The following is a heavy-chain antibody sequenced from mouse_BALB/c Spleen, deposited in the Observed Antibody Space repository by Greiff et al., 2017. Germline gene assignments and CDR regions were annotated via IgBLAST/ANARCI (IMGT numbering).Heavy chain of an antibody. Sequence: QVQLKQSGAELVRPGTSVKMSCKAAGYTFTNYWIGWVKQRPGQGLEWIGDIYPGGGYTNYNEKFKGKATLTADTSSSTAYMQLSSLTSEDSAIYYCARRGLDDGYYVVYAMDYWGQGTSVTVSS. V-gene: IGHV1-63*02. CDR2: IYPGGGYT. CDR1: GYTFTNYW. CDR3: ARRGLDDGYYVVYAMDY. D-gene: IGHD2-3*01. J-gene: IGHJ4*01.